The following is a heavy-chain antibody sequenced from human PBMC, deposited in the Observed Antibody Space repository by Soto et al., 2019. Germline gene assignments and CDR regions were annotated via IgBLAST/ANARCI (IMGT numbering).Heavy chain of an antibody. CDR3: ARAGHYYDSSGYAN. Sequence: QVKLLQSGAEVKKPGTSMKVSSKASGYTFGTSGISWIRQAPGQGLEWMGWISAYNGNTNYEQKLQDRVTMTTDTSTNTAYLELRSLRSDDTAVYYCARAGHYYDSSGYANWGQGTLVTVSS. V-gene: IGHV1-18*01. J-gene: IGHJ4*02. CDR2: ISAYNGNT. D-gene: IGHD3-22*01. CDR1: GYTFGTSG.